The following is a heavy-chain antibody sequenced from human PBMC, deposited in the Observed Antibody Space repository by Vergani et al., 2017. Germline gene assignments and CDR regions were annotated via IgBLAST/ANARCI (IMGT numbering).Heavy chain of an antibody. V-gene: IGHV3-30*18. Sequence: QVQLVESGGGVVQPGRSLRLSCAASGFTFSSYAMHWVRQAPGKGLEWVAVISYDGSNKYYADAVKGRFTISRDNSKNTLYLQMNSLRAEDTAVYYCAKLLGYCSGGSCSFDYWGQGTLVTVSS. J-gene: IGHJ4*02. D-gene: IGHD2-15*01. CDR1: GFTFSSYA. CDR2: ISYDGSNK. CDR3: AKLLGYCSGGSCSFDY.